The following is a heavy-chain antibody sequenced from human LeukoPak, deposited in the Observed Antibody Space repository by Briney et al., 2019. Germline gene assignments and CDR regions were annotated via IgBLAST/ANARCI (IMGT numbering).Heavy chain of an antibody. CDR1: ALTFSRQW. CDR3: ARDHRSARLIFDY. D-gene: IGHD6-6*01. V-gene: IGHV3-7*03. J-gene: IGHJ4*02. CDR2: IRMDGNEK. Sequence: GGSQTLLCTPSALTFSRQWANWVRQPPGRWLECVASIRMDGNEKYYVDAVKGRFTISRDNAKKSLYVQMKSLRAGDTVVYYCARDHRSARLIFDYWGQGTLVNVPS.